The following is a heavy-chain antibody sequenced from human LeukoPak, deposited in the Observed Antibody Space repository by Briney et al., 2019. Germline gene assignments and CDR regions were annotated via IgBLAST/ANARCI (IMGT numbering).Heavy chain of an antibody. CDR1: GYTFTSYY. Sequence: ASVRVSCKASGYTFTSYYMHWVRQAPGQGLEWMGIINPSNGSTSYAQKFQGRVTMTRDMSTSTVYMELSSLRSEDTAVYYCAREGDGDQIIDYWGQGTLVTVSS. D-gene: IGHD4-17*01. CDR2: INPSNGST. CDR3: AREGDGDQIIDY. V-gene: IGHV1-46*01. J-gene: IGHJ4*02.